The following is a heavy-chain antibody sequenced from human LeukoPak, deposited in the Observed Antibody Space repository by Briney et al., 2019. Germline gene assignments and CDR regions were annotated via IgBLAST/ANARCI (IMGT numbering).Heavy chain of an antibody. D-gene: IGHD4-17*01. Sequence: GGSLRLSCAASGFTFSSYGMHWVRQAPGKGLEWVAFIRYDGSNKYYADSVKGRFTISRDNSKNTLYLQMNSLRAEDTAVYYCARGNDYGDHDAFDIWGQGTMVTVSS. CDR2: IRYDGSNK. CDR3: ARGNDYGDHDAFDI. CDR1: GFTFSSYG. J-gene: IGHJ3*02. V-gene: IGHV3-30*02.